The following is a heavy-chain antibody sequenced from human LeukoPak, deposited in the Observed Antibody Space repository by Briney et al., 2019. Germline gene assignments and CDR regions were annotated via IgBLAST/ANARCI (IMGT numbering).Heavy chain of an antibody. CDR2: INHSGST. V-gene: IGHV4-34*01. Sequence: SETLSLTCAVYGGSFSGYYWSWIRQPPGKGLEWIGEINHSGSTNYNPSLKSRVTISVDTSKNQFSLKLSSVTAADTAVYYCASGKYSYGYYFDYWGQGTLVTVPS. J-gene: IGHJ4*02. D-gene: IGHD5-18*01. CDR1: GGSFSGYY. CDR3: ASGKYSYGYYFDY.